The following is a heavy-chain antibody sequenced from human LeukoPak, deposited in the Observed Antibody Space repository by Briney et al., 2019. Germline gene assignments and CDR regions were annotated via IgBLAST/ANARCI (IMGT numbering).Heavy chain of an antibody. CDR1: GGSISSYY. J-gene: IGHJ6*03. CDR2: IKQDGSEK. Sequence: ETLSLTCTVSGGSISSYYWSWIRQPPGKGLEWVANIKQDGSEKYYVDSVKGRFTISRDNAKNSLYLQMNSLRAEDTAVYYCAREGSDWNYYYYMDVWGKGTTVTISS. D-gene: IGHD6-19*01. CDR3: AREGSDWNYYYYMDV. V-gene: IGHV3-7*01.